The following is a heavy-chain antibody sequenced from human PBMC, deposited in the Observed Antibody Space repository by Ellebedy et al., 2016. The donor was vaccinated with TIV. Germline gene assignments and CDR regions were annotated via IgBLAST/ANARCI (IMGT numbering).Heavy chain of an antibody. CDR2: INHSGIT. CDR1: GVSFSGYY. J-gene: IGHJ4*02. V-gene: IGHV4-34*01. D-gene: IGHD4-17*01. CDR3: TRGPDYAKTGF. Sequence: GSLRLXCAVYGVSFSGYYWSWIRQSPGKGWEWIREINHSGITDYNPSLRSRVTISVDTSKNQFSLHLSSVTAADAALYYCTRGPDYAKTGFWGQGTLVTVSS.